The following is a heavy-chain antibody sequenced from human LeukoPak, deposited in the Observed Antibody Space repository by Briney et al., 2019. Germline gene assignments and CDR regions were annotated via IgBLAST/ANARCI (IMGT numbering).Heavy chain of an antibody. V-gene: IGHV3-23*01. Sequence: GESLRLSCAASGFTFSSYAMSWVRQAPGKGLEWVSAISGSGGSTYYADSVKGRFTISRDNSKNTLYLQMNSLRAEDTAVYYCAKEELIAVAGNAQYYFDYWGQGTLVTVSS. CDR2: ISGSGGST. CDR3: AKEELIAVAGNAQYYFDY. CDR1: GFTFSSYA. J-gene: IGHJ4*02. D-gene: IGHD6-19*01.